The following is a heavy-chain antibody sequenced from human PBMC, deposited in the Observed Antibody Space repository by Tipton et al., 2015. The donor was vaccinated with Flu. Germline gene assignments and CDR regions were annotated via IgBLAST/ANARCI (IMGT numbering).Heavy chain of an antibody. V-gene: IGHV4-38-2*02. CDR1: GDSIGSDYY. CDR3: AREWQLLPYDVFNA. CDR2: VSSTGST. D-gene: IGHD2-21*02. Sequence: TLSLTCSVSGDSIGSDYYWGWIRQPPERGLEWIGRVSSTGSTTYNPSLKSRVIISVDTSRNQFSLRLSSVTAADSAVYFCAREWQLLPYDVFNAWGQGTVVTVSA. J-gene: IGHJ3*01.